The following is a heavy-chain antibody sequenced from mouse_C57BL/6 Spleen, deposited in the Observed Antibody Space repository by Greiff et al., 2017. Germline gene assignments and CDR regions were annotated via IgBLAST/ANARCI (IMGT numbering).Heavy chain of an antibody. CDR2: IHPSDSDT. J-gene: IGHJ2*01. D-gene: IGHD4-1*01. V-gene: IGHV1-74*01. Sequence: QVQLQQPGAELVKPGASVKVSCKASGYTFTSYWMHWVKQRPGQGLEWIGRIHPSDSDTNYNQKFKGKATLTVDKSSSTAYMQLSSLTSEDAAVYDCAIGIANWVYFDYWGQGTTLTVSS. CDR3: AIGIANWVYFDY. CDR1: GYTFTSYW.